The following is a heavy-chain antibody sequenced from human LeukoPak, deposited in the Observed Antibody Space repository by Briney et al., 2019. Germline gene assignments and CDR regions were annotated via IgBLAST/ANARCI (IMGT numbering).Heavy chain of an antibody. CDR2: ISSSSSYI. CDR1: GFTFSSYS. V-gene: IGHV3-21*01. CDR3: ARAYCTNGVCSSLEAFDI. D-gene: IGHD2-8*01. J-gene: IGHJ3*02. Sequence: GGSLRLSCAASGFTFSSYSMNWVRQAPGKGLEWVSSISSSSSYIYYADSVKGRFTISRDNAKNSLYLQMNGLRAEDTAVYYCARAYCTNGVCSSLEAFDIWGQGTMVTVSS.